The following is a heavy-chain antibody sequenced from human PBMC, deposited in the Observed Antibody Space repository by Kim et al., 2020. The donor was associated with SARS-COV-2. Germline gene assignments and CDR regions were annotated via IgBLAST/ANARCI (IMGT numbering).Heavy chain of an antibody. D-gene: IGHD3-9*01. CDR3: ARGPPPNYDILTGSGYYGMDV. V-gene: IGHV4-34*01. Sequence: SETLSLTCAVYGGSFSGYYWSWIRQPPGKGLEWIGEINHSGSTNYNPSLKSRVTISVDTSKNQFSLKLSSVTAADTAVYYCARGPPPNYDILTGSGYYGMDVWGQGATVTVSS. J-gene: IGHJ6*02. CDR2: INHSGST. CDR1: GGSFSGYY.